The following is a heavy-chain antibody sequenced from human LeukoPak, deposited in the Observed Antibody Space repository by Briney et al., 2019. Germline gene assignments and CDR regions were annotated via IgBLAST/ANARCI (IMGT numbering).Heavy chain of an antibody. Sequence: PSETLSLTCTVSGGSISSYYWSWIRQPPGKGLEWIGYIYYSGSTNYNPSLKSRVTISVDTSKNQFSLKLSSVTAADTAVYYCARGRYGDLDWFDPWGQGTLVTVSS. D-gene: IGHD4-17*01. CDR3: ARGRYGDLDWFDP. CDR1: GGSISSYY. V-gene: IGHV4-59*13. J-gene: IGHJ5*02. CDR2: IYYSGST.